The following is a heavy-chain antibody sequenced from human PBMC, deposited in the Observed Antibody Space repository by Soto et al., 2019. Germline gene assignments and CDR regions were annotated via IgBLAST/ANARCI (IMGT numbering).Heavy chain of an antibody. V-gene: IGHV4-34*01. J-gene: IGHJ6*02. CDR1: GGSFSGYY. D-gene: IGHD6-25*01. Sequence: QVQLQQWGAGLLKPSETLSLTCAVYGGSFSGYYWSWIRQPPGKGLEWIGEINHRGRTNYNPSLKRRVTTSVDASKNPFSLKLNSVTAADTAVYYCARGSRVKIPAASGRDYYYHGLDVWGQGTAVTVSS. CDR2: INHRGRT. CDR3: ARGSRVKIPAASGRDYYYHGLDV.